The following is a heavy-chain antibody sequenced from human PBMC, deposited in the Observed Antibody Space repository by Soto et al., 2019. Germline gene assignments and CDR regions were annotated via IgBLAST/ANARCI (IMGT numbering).Heavy chain of an antibody. CDR2: IYHSGST. D-gene: IGHD6-6*01. V-gene: IGHV4-30-2*01. Sequence: SETLSLTCAVSGGSISSGGYSWSWIRQPPGKGLEWIGYIYHSGSTYYNPSLKSRVTISVDRSKNQLSLKLSSVTAADTAVYYCAGGIAARPLGYWGQGTLVTVSS. CDR3: AGGIAARPLGY. J-gene: IGHJ4*02. CDR1: GGSISSGGYS.